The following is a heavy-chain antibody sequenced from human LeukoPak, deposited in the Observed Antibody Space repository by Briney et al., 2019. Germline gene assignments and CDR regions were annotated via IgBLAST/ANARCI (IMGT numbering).Heavy chain of an antibody. Sequence: PGGSLRLSCAASGFTFSSYAMSWVRQAPGKGLEWVSAISGSGGSTYYADSVKGRFTISRDNSKSTLYLQMNSLRAEDTAVYYCAKVLSGYEFPGYDYWGQGTLVTVSS. J-gene: IGHJ4*02. CDR3: AKVLSGYEFPGYDY. CDR1: GFTFSSYA. V-gene: IGHV3-23*01. D-gene: IGHD5-12*01. CDR2: ISGSGGST.